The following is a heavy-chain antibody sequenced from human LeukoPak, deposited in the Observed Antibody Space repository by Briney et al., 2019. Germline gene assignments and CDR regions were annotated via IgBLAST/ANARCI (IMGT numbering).Heavy chain of an antibody. CDR2: ISAYNGNT. V-gene: IGHV1-18*01. CDR3: ARHGGYYDFWSGYYRDYYYYGMDV. Sequence: ASVKVSCKASGYTFTSYGISWVRQAPGQGLEWMGWISAYNGNTNYAQKLQGRVTMTTDTSTSTAYMELRSLRSDDTAVYYCARHGGYYDFWSGYYRDYYYYGMDVWGQGTTVTVSS. J-gene: IGHJ6*02. CDR1: GYTFTSYG. D-gene: IGHD3-3*01.